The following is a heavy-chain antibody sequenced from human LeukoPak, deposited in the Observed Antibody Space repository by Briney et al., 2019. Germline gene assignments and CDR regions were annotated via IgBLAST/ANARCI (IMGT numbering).Heavy chain of an antibody. CDR3: AREGSGFYFEY. CDR1: GFTFSDYY. CDR2: ISSSGSTI. J-gene: IGHJ4*02. V-gene: IGHV3-11*04. D-gene: IGHD6-19*01. Sequence: GGSLRLSCAASGFTFSDYYMSWIRQAPGKGLEWVAYISSSGSTIDHADSVKGRFTISRDNAKNSLYLQMNSLRAEDTAVYYCAREGSGFYFEYWGQGTLVTVSS.